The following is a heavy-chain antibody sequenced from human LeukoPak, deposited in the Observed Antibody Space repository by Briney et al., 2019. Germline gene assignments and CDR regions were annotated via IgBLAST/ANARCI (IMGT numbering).Heavy chain of an antibody. CDR1: GGSISSGDYY. D-gene: IGHD6-19*01. V-gene: IGHV4-39*07. CDR2: INHSGST. Sequence: SETLSLTCTVSGGSISSGDYYWSWIRQPPGKGLEWIGEINHSGSTNYNPSLKSRVTISVDTSKNQFSLKLSSVTAADTAVYYCARDLFGYSSGWIFDYWGQGTLVTVSS. J-gene: IGHJ4*02. CDR3: ARDLFGYSSGWIFDY.